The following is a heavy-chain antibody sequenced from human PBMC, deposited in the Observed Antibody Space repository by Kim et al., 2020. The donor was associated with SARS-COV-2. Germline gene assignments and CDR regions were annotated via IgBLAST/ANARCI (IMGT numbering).Heavy chain of an antibody. CDR1: GGTFSSYA. CDR2: IIPILGIA. CDR3: ARDRRGGTAMVTYYYYGMDV. D-gene: IGHD5-18*01. Sequence: SSVKVSCKASGGTFSSYAISWVRQAPGQGLEWMGRIIPILGIANYAQKFQGRVTITADKSTSTAYMELSSLRSEDTAVYYCARDRRGGTAMVTYYYYGMDVWGQGTTVTVSS. V-gene: IGHV1-69*04. J-gene: IGHJ6*02.